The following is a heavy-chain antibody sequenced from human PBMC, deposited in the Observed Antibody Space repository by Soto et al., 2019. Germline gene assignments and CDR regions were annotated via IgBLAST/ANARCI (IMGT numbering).Heavy chain of an antibody. CDR2: INHSGST. V-gene: IGHV4-34*01. J-gene: IGHJ4*02. CDR1: GGSFSDFY. Sequence: SETLSLTCAVYGGSFSDFYWSWIRQPPGKGLEWIGEINHSGSTNYNPSLESRVAISVDTSKNQFSLDVSSVTAADTAVFYCARGSYIVRGVIDYWGQGTMVTVYS. D-gene: IGHD3-10*01. CDR3: ARGSYIVRGVIDY.